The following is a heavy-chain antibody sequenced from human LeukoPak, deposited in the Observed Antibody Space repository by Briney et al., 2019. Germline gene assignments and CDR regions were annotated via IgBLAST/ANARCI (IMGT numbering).Heavy chain of an antibody. J-gene: IGHJ5*02. Sequence: SVKVSCKASGGTFSSYAISWVRQAPGQGLEWMGGIIPIFGTANYAQKFQGRVTITADESTSTAYMELSSLRSEDTAVYYCARELLDIVVDPNHNRFDPWGQGTLVTVSS. CDR3: ARELLDIVVDPNHNRFDP. V-gene: IGHV1-69*13. CDR2: IIPIFGTA. D-gene: IGHD2-15*01. CDR1: GGTFSSYA.